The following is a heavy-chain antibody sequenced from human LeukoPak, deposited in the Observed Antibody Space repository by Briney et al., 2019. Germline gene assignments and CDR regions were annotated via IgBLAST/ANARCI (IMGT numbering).Heavy chain of an antibody. CDR1: GFTFSSYA. J-gene: IGHJ4*02. V-gene: IGHV3-23*01. CDR2: ISGSGGST. Sequence: GGSLRLSCAASGFTFSSYAMSWVRQAPGKGLEWVSAISGSGGSTYYADSVKGRFTISRDNSKYTLYLQVNSLRAEDTAIYYCAKKRVLVVPAADFDYWGQGTLVTVSS. CDR3: AKKRVLVVPAADFDY. D-gene: IGHD2-2*01.